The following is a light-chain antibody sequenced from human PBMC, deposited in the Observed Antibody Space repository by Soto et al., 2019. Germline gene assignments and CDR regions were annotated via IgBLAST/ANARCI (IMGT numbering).Light chain of an antibody. Sequence: QSVLTQPPSASGTPGRRVTISCSGTFSNIGSNTVNWYQQLPGTAPKLLIFTTNQRPSGVPDRFSGSKPGTSASLAISGLQSGDEADYYCAAWDDSLSSPVFGGGTKPTVL. CDR1: FSNIGSNT. J-gene: IGLJ2*01. CDR3: AAWDDSLSSPV. V-gene: IGLV1-44*01. CDR2: TTN.